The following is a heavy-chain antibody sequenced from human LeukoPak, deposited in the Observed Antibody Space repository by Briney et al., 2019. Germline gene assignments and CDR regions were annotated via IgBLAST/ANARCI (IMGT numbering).Heavy chain of an antibody. D-gene: IGHD6-6*01. Sequence: SETLTLTCNDYGGSFSDYYSRWMRQPPGKGLEWIGEINHSESTNYNPSLNSRVTISVDTSKNQFSLKLNSLTAADTAVYYCVRKRLVALALSFDYWGQGTLVTVSS. V-gene: IGHV4-34*01. CDR1: GGSFSDYY. J-gene: IGHJ4*02. CDR3: VRKRLVALALSFDY. CDR2: INHSEST.